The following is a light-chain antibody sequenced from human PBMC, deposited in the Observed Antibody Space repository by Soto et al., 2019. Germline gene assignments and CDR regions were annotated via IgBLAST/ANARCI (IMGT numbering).Light chain of an antibody. CDR3: QSYDSSLSGWV. CDR2: GNS. CDR1: SSNIGAGYD. J-gene: IGLJ3*02. Sequence: QLVLTQPPSVSGAPGQRVTISCTGSSSNIGAGYDVHWYQQLPGTAPKLLIYGNSNRPSGVPDRFSGSKSGTSASLAITGLQAEDEADCYCQSYDSSLSGWVFGGGTQLTVL. V-gene: IGLV1-40*01.